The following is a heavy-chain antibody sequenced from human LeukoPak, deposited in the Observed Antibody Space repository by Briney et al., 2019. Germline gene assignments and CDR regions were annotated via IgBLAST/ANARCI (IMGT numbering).Heavy chain of an antibody. CDR2: IYYSGST. J-gene: IGHJ4*02. CDR1: GGSISSGGYS. D-gene: IGHD3-22*01. V-gene: IGHV4-31*03. CDR3: ARDPDSSGYFDY. Sequence: SETLSLTCTVSGGSISSGGYSWSWIRQHPGKGLEWIGYIYYSGSTYYNPSLKSRVTISVDTSKNQFPLKLSSVTVADTAVYYCARDPDSSGYFDYWGQGTLVTVSS.